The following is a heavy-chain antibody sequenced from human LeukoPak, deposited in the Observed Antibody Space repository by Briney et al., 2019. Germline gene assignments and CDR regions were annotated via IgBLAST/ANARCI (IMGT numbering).Heavy chain of an antibody. CDR2: IYYSGST. V-gene: IGHV4-59*08. Sequence: SETLSLTCTVSGGSISSYYWSWIRQPPGKGLEWIGYIYYSGSTNYNPSLKSRVTISVDTSKNQFSLKLSSATAADTAVYYCARGLDGDYDFWSGFRALGYYYYMDVWGKGTTVTVSS. CDR1: GGSISSYY. D-gene: IGHD3-3*01. J-gene: IGHJ6*03. CDR3: ARGLDGDYDFWSGFRALGYYYYMDV.